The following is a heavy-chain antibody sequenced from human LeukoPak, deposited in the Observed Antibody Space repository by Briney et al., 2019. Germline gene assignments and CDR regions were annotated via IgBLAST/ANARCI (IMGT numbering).Heavy chain of an antibody. Sequence: GGSLRLSCAASGFTFSSYWMSWVRQAPGKGLEWVSAISGSGGSTYYADSVKGRFTISRDNSKNTLYLQMNSLRAEDTAVYYCAKDGSSSWQDKYFQHWGQGTLVTVSS. V-gene: IGHV3-23*01. CDR3: AKDGSSSWQDKYFQH. CDR2: ISGSGGST. CDR1: GFTFSSYW. J-gene: IGHJ1*01. D-gene: IGHD6-13*01.